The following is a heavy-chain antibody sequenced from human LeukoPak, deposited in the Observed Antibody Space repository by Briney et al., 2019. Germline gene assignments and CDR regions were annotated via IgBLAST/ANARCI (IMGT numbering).Heavy chain of an antibody. J-gene: IGHJ3*02. V-gene: IGHV3-33*01. CDR1: GYTFSSYG. Sequence: GGSLRLSCEASGYTFSSYGMHWVRQAPAKGLAWVAVIWYDGSYKYYADAVKGRFTVSRDNSKNTLYLQMNSLRAEDTAVYYCATRIVVIENDAFDIWGHGTMVTVSS. CDR2: IWYDGSYK. D-gene: IGHD3-22*01. CDR3: ATRIVVIENDAFDI.